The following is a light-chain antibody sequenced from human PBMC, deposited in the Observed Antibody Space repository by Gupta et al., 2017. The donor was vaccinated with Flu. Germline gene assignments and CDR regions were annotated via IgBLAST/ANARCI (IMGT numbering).Light chain of an antibody. V-gene: IGLV1-44*01. CDR1: SSNIGRYT. J-gene: IGLJ3*02. Sequence: QSVLTQPPSASWPPGQRVTISCSGSSSNIGRYTVPWYHQAPGTAPKLLIHSNTRRPSGVPDRFSGSKSGTWASLAISGQKAEDEGKYYCVTWEDRLKGQVFGGGTRVTVL. CDR2: SNT. CDR3: VTWEDRLKGQV.